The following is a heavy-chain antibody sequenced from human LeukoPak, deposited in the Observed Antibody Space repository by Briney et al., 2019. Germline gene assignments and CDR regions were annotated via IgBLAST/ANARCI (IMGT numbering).Heavy chain of an antibody. CDR2: INAYNGNT. J-gene: IGHJ3*02. D-gene: IGHD5-18*01. CDR1: GYTFTSYG. CDR3: ARDRMAWGYGHFRYPDAFAI. V-gene: IGHV1-18*01. Sequence: ASVKVSCKASGYTFTSYGISWVRQAPGQGLEWMGWINAYNGNTNYAHKLQGRVTMTTDTSTSTAYMELSSLRSEDTAVYYCARDRMAWGYGHFRYPDAFAIWGQGTMVTVSS.